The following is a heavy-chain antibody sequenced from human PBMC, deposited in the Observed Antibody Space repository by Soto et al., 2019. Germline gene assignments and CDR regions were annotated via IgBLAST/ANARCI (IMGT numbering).Heavy chain of an antibody. V-gene: IGHV4-34*01. CDR1: GGSFSGYY. CDR2: INHSGST. D-gene: IGHD2-2*01. Sequence: SLTCAVYGGSFSGYYWSWIRQPPGKGLEWIGEINHSGSTNYNPSLKSRVTISVDTSKNQFSLKLSSVTAADTAVYYCAASIVVVPYGMDVWGQGTTVTVSS. CDR3: AASIVVVPYGMDV. J-gene: IGHJ6*02.